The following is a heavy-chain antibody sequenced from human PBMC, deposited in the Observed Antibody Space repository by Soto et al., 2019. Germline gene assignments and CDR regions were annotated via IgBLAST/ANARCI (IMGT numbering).Heavy chain of an antibody. CDR2: IIPIFGTA. CDR3: ARRAYQYYYDSSGYGTFDE. CDR1: GGTFSSYA. D-gene: IGHD3-22*01. V-gene: IGHV1-69*13. J-gene: IGHJ4*02. Sequence: ASVKVSCKASGGTFSSYAISWVRQAPGQGLEWMGGIIPIFGTANYAQKFQGRVTITADESTSTAYMELSSLRSEDTAVYYCARRAYQYYYDSSGYGTFDEWGQGTLVTVSS.